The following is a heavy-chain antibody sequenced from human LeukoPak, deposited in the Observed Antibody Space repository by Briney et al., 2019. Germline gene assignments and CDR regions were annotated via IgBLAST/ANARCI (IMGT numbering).Heavy chain of an antibody. Sequence: GGSLRLSFAAPGLTFSSNAMGWVRQAPAKGLEWVPVIWYDGSDKYYADSVKGRFSISRDNSKNTLYLQMNSLRAEDTAVYYCARELPPVVNFYFDSWGQGTLVTVSS. CDR1: GLTFSSNA. CDR3: ARELPPVVNFYFDS. V-gene: IGHV3-33*08. D-gene: IGHD3-22*01. CDR2: IWYDGSDK. J-gene: IGHJ4*02.